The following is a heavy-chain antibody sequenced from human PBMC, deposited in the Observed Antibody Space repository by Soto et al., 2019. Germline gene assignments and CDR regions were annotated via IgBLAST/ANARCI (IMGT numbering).Heavy chain of an antibody. D-gene: IGHD3-3*01. J-gene: IGHJ4*02. Sequence: PGGSLRLSCAASGFTFSSYAMSWVRQAPGKGLEWVSAISGSGGSTYYADSVKDRFTISRDNSKNTLYLQMNSLRAEDTAVYYCAKVKVGIFGVVDYTYFDYWGQGTLVTVSS. CDR3: AKVKVGIFGVVDYTYFDY. V-gene: IGHV3-23*01. CDR2: ISGSGGST. CDR1: GFTFSSYA.